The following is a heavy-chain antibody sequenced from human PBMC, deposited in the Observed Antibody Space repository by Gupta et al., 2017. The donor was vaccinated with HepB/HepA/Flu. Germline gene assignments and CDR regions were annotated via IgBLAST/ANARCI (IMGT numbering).Heavy chain of an antibody. Sequence: EVQLVESGGGLVQPGGSLRLSCAASAFSFSNHWIHWLRQTPGEGLMWVSRISPDGSLTVYADSVKGRFNISRDNGRNTLYLQKNSLRGGDTAIYYCTRDFDWGTGYWGQGTLVTVSS. J-gene: IGHJ4*02. CDR2: ISPDGSLT. V-gene: IGHV3-74*01. CDR3: TRDFDWGTGY. D-gene: IGHD3-9*01. CDR1: AFSFSNHW.